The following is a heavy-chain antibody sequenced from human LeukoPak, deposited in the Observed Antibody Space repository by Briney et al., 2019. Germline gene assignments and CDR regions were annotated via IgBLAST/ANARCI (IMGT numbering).Heavy chain of an antibody. CDR1: GYSISSGYY. CDR3: ARDSSDWPPAFDY. Sequence: MSSETLSLACTVSGYSISSGYYWGWIRQPPGKGLEWIGSIYHSGSTYYNPSLKSRITISVDTSKNQFSLKLSSVTAADTAVYYCARDSSDWPPAFDYWGQGTLVTVSS. CDR2: IYHSGST. J-gene: IGHJ4*02. V-gene: IGHV4-38-2*02. D-gene: IGHD6-19*01.